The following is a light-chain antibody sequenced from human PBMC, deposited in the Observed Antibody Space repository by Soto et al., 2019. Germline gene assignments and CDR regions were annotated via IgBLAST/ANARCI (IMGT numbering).Light chain of an antibody. CDR2: DAS. J-gene: IGKJ4*01. CDR1: QSVSSY. Sequence: EIVLTQSPATLSLSPGERAALSCRASQSVSSYLAWYQQKPGQAPRLLIYDASKRATGIPARFSGSGSGTDFTLTMSCLEPEDFAVYFCQQRSNWPSTFGGGTKVEI. CDR3: QQRSNWPST. V-gene: IGKV3-11*01.